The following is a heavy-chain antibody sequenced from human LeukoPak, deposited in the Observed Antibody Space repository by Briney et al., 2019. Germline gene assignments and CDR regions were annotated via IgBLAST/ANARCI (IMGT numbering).Heavy chain of an antibody. CDR3: IPRSSRAVAPA. D-gene: IGHD2-2*01. V-gene: IGHV3-15*01. CDR1: GFTFSNAW. CDR2: IKSKTDGGTT. Sequence: PGGSLRLSCAASGFTFSNAWMSWVRQAPGKGLEWVGRIKSKTDGGTTDYAAPVKGRFTISRDDSKNTLYLQMDSLKTEDTAVYYCIPRSSRAVAPAWGQGTLVTVSS. J-gene: IGHJ5*02.